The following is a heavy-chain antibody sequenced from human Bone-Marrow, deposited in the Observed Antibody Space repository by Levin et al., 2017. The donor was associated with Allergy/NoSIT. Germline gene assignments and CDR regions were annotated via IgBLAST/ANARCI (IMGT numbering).Heavy chain of an antibody. V-gene: IGHV3-23*01. CDR2: ISGSGGST. CDR3: AKVRRANWNYVGFDD. CDR1: GFTFISYA. J-gene: IGHJ4*02. D-gene: IGHD1-7*01. Sequence: PGGSLRLSCSASGFTFISYAMSWVRQAPGKGLEWVSAISGSGGSTHYADSLKGRFTISRDNSGNMLYLQMNSLRVEDTAVYYCAKVRRANWNYVGFDDWGQGTLVTVSS.